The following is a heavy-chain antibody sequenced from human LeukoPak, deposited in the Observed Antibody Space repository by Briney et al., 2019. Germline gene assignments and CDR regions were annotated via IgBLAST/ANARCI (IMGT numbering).Heavy chain of an antibody. CDR2: VYASGGT. CDR3: ARGSSNTAFDS. D-gene: IGHD4-17*01. V-gene: IGHV4-4*07. CDR1: GGSISGYY. Sequence: SETVSLTCSVFGGSISGYYWSWIRQPAGKGLEWVGRVYASGGTNYNPSLKSRVTISVDTPNTQFSLRLSSVTAADTAVYYCARGSSNTAFDSWGQGTLVTVSS. J-gene: IGHJ4*02.